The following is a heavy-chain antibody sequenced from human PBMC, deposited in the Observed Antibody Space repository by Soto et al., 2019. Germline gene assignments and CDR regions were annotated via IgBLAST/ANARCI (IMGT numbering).Heavy chain of an antibody. D-gene: IGHD6-25*01. CDR2: INHSGST. J-gene: IGHJ4*02. CDR3: ARGLELLAAAYRYDDY. CDR1: GGSFSGYY. Sequence: SETLSLTCAVYGGSFSGYYWSWIRQPPGKGLEWIGEINHSGSTNYNPSLKSRVTISVDTSKNQFSLNLSSVTAADTAVYYCARGLELLAAAYRYDDYWGQGTLVTVSS. V-gene: IGHV4-34*01.